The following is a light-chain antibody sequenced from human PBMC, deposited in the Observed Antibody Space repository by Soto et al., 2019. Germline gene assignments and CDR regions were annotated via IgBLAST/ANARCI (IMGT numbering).Light chain of an antibody. CDR2: EVS. CDR1: SSDVGGYNY. CDR3: SSYTSTITPCV. Sequence: QSVLTQPASVSGSPGQSITISCTGTSSDVGGYNYVSWYQLHPGKAPKLIIYEVSHRPSGASNHFSGYKSGNTASLTISGLQAEDEADYYCSSYTSTITPCVFGTGTKLTVL. J-gene: IGLJ1*01. V-gene: IGLV2-14*01.